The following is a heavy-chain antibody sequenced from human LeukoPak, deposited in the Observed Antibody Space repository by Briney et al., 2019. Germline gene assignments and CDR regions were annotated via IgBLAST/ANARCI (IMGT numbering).Heavy chain of an antibody. CDR1: GGTFSSYA. D-gene: IGHD3-9*01. J-gene: IGHJ4*02. V-gene: IGHV1-69*05. Sequence: SVKVSCKASGGTFSSYAISWARQAPGQGLEWMGRIIPIFGTANYAQKFQGRVTITTDESTSTAYMELSSLRSEDTAVYYCATEIGHYDILTGYYADIDYWGQGTLVTVSS. CDR3: ATEIGHYDILTGYYADIDY. CDR2: IIPIFGTA.